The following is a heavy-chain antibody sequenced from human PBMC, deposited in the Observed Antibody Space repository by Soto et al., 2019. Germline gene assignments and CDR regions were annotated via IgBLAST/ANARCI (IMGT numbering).Heavy chain of an antibody. V-gene: IGHV3-21*04. CDR2: IIGSSTYI. Sequence: PGGSLRLSCAASGFAFSGYAINWVRQAPGKGLEWVSSIIGSSTYIFYADSVKGRFTISRDNAKNSLYLQMNSLRAEDTAVYYCANWGKLMDFWSGYYVYWGQGTLVTISS. CDR1: GFAFSGYA. D-gene: IGHD3-3*01. CDR3: ANWGKLMDFWSGYYVY. J-gene: IGHJ4*02.